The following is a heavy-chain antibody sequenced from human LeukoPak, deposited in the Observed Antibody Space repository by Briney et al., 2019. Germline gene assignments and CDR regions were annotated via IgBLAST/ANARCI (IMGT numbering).Heavy chain of an antibody. J-gene: IGHJ5*02. CDR1: GGSMSSYY. D-gene: IGHD6-13*01. CDR3: ARAYSSSSNWFDP. CDR2: INHSGST. V-gene: IGHV4-34*01. Sequence: SETLSLTCTVSGGSMSSYYWSWIRHPPGKGQEWIGEINHSGSTNYNPSLKSRVTISVDTSKNQFSLKLSSVTAADTAVYYCARAYSSSSNWFDPWGQGTLVTVSS.